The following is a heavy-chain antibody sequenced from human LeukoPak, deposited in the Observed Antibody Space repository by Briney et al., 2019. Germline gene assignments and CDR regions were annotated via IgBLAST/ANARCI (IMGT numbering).Heavy chain of an antibody. CDR2: IYHSGST. Sequence: SGTLSLTCTVSGYSISSGYYWGWIRQPPGKGLEWIGSIYHSGSTYYNPSLKSRVTISVDTSKNQFSLKLSSVTAADTAVYYCARGGYYRYYYYYYMDAWGKGTTVTVSS. CDR3: ARGGYYRYYYYYYMDA. V-gene: IGHV4-38-2*02. CDR1: GYSISSGYY. D-gene: IGHD3-22*01. J-gene: IGHJ6*03.